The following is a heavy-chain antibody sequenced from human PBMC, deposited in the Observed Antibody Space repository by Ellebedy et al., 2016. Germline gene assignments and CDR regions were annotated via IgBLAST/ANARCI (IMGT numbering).Heavy chain of an antibody. CDR2: ISAYSGNT. D-gene: IGHD3-16*02. Sequence: ASVKVSXXASGHTFSSYGISWVRQAPGQGLEWMGWISAYSGNTDYEQRFQGRVTMTTDTSTSTAYMELRSLRSDDTAVYYCARAPYDYIWGTYRPTLDYWGQGTLVTVSS. J-gene: IGHJ4*02. V-gene: IGHV1-18*01. CDR1: GHTFSSYG. CDR3: ARAPYDYIWGTYRPTLDY.